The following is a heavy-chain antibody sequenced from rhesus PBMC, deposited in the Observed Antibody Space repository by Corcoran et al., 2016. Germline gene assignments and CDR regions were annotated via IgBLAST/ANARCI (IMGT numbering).Heavy chain of an antibody. Sequence: QVQLQESGPGLVKPSETPSLTCAVSGGSLSDDYYWSWIRQPPGKGLEWIGYSYGSGGDTNYNPSLKNRVTISIDTSKNQFSLKLSSVTAADTAVYYCAGEGSDSFDYWGQGVLVTVSS. CDR3: AGEGSDSFDY. CDR2: SYGSGGDT. J-gene: IGHJ4*01. CDR1: GGSLSDDYY. V-gene: IGHV4-106*01. D-gene: IGHD6-25*01.